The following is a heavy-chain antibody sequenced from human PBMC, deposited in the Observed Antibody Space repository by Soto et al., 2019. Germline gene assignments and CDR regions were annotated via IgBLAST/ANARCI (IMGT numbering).Heavy chain of an antibody. Sequence: ASVKVSCKVSGYTLTELSMHWVRQAPGKGLEWMGGFDPEDGETIYAQKFQGRVTMTEDTSTDTAYMELSSLRSEDTAVYYCANLDIVLMVYARWGQGTLVTVSS. CDR3: ANLDIVLMVYAR. CDR1: GYTLTELS. D-gene: IGHD2-8*01. CDR2: FDPEDGET. V-gene: IGHV1-24*01. J-gene: IGHJ4*02.